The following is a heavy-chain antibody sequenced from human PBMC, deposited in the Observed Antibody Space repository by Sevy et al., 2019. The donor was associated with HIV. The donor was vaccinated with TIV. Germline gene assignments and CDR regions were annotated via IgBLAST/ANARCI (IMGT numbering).Heavy chain of an antibody. CDR3: ARGGGYYDKGMDV. Sequence: ASVKVSCKASGGTFSSYTINWVRQAPGQGLEWMGEIIPIFATVNYAQKFPGRVTITADESTSTAYMELSSLRSDDTAVYYCARGGGYYDKGMDVWGQGTMVTVSS. V-gene: IGHV1-69*13. D-gene: IGHD3-22*01. CDR1: GGTFSSYT. J-gene: IGHJ6*02. CDR2: IIPIFATV.